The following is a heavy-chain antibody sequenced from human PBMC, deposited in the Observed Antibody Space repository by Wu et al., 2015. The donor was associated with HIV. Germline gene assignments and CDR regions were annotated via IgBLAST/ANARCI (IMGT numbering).Heavy chain of an antibody. D-gene: IGHD6-13*01. CDR2: INPSGGGT. Sequence: QVQLVQSGAEMKKPGASVKISCRASGYIFTSYYMQWVRQAPGQGLEWMGIINPSGGGTSYAQKFQGRVTMTRDTSTSIVYMELSSLTSEDMAVYYCARGYSSSWYGDAFDIVGPRDKWSTVSS. J-gene: IGHJ3*02. V-gene: IGHV1-46*01. CDR1: GYIFTSYY. CDR3: ARGYSSSWYGDAFDI.